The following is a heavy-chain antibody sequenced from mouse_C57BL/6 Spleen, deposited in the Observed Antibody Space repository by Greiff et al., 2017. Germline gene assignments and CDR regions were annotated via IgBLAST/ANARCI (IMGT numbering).Heavy chain of an antibody. CDR3: ARGGYYGSSYEYFDV. D-gene: IGHD1-1*01. CDR1: GYTFTDYY. Sequence: EVQLQQSGPVLVKPGASVKMSCKASGYTFTDYYMNWVKQSHGKSLEWIGVINPYNGGTSYNQKFKGKATLTVDKSSSTAYMELNSLTSEDSAVYYCARGGYYGSSYEYFDVWGTGTTVTVSS. J-gene: IGHJ1*03. V-gene: IGHV1-19*01. CDR2: INPYNGGT.